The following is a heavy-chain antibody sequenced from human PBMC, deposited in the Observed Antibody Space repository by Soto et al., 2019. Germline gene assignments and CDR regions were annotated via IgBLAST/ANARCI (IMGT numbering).Heavy chain of an antibody. CDR1: GFPFSSYW. D-gene: IGHD2-15*01. CDR2: IKQDGSEK. Sequence: GGSLRLSCAASGFPFSSYWMSWVRQAPGKGLEWVANIKQDGSEKYYVDSVKGRFTISRDNAKNSLYLQMNSLRAEDTAVYYCARDGGYCSGGSCYTADAFDIWGQGTMVTVSS. V-gene: IGHV3-7*01. CDR3: ARDGGYCSGGSCYTADAFDI. J-gene: IGHJ3*02.